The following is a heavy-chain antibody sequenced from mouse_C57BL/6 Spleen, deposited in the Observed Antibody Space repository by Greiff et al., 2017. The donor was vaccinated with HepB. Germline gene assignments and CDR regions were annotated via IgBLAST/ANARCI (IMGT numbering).Heavy chain of an antibody. CDR2: INYDGSST. D-gene: IGHD1-1*01. J-gene: IGHJ3*01. Sequence: EVKLMESEGGLVQPGSSMKLSCTASGVTFSDYYMAWVRQVPEKGLEWVANINYDGSSTYYLDSLKSRFIISRDNAKNILYLQMSSLKSEDTATYYCARYYGSSYTWFAYWGQGTLVTVSA. CDR3: ARYYGSSYTWFAY. V-gene: IGHV5-16*01. CDR1: GVTFSDYY.